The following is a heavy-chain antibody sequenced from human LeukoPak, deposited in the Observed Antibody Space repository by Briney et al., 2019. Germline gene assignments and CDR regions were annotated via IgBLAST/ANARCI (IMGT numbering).Heavy chain of an antibody. CDR3: ARDQGNWNIDY. D-gene: IGHD1/OR15-1a*01. CDR1: GFPFSTYS. CDR2: ISSSGTI. Sequence: GGSLRLSCAASGFPFSTYSMNWVRQAPGKGLEWVSYISSSGTIYYADSVKGRFTISRDNAKNSLYLQMNSLRAEDTAVYYCARDQGNWNIDYWGQGTLVTVSS. J-gene: IGHJ4*02. V-gene: IGHV3-48*04.